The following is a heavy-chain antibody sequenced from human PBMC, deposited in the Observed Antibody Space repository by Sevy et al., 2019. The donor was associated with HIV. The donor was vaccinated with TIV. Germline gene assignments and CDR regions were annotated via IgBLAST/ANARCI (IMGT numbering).Heavy chain of an antibody. CDR1: GYTFTDYY. CDR2: INPKSGGT. D-gene: IGHD2-2*02. J-gene: IGHJ6*02. Sequence: ASVKVSCNASGYTFTDYYIHWVRQAPGQGLEWMGWINPKSGGTNYAQKFHGRVTMTRDTSISTAYRELSRLRSDDTAVYYCARVVEPAGIDPYYYGVDVWGPGATVTVSS. CDR3: ARVVEPAGIDPYYYGVDV. V-gene: IGHV1-2*02.